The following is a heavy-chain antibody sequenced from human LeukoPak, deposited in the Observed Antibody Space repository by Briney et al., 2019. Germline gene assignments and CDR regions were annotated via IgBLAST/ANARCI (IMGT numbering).Heavy chain of an antibody. J-gene: IGHJ4*02. CDR2: IYHSGST. CDR1: GGSISSGGYS. CDR3: ARERPRTHSGYGGYFDY. D-gene: IGHD5-12*01. Sequence: SETLSLTCAVSGGSISSGGYSWSWIRQPPGKGLEWIGNIYHSGSTYYNPSLKSRVTISVDTSKTQFSLKMSSVTAADTAVYYCARERPRTHSGYGGYFDYWGQGTLVTVSS. V-gene: IGHV4-30-2*01.